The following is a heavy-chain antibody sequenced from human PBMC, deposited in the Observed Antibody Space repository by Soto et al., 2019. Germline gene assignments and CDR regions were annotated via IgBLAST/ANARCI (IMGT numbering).Heavy chain of an antibody. V-gene: IGHV1-69*01. CDR2: IIPIFGTA. J-gene: IGHJ6*02. Sequence: QVQLVQSGAEVKQPGSSVKVSCKASGGTFSSYAISWVRQAPGQGLEWMGGIIPIFGTANYAQKFQGRVTITADESTSTAYMELSSLRSEDTAVYYCASLSVDTAMVYYYYYCMDVWGQGTTVTVSS. D-gene: IGHD5-18*01. CDR3: ASLSVDTAMVYYYYYCMDV. CDR1: GGTFSSYA.